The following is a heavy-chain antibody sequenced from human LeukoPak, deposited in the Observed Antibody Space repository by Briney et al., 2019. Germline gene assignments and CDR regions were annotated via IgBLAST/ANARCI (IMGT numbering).Heavy chain of an antibody. CDR2: INSDGSST. CDR1: GFTFSDYY. Sequence: PGGSLRLSCAASGFTFSDYYMSWIRQAPGKGLVWVSRINSDGSSTSYADSVKGRFTISRDNAKNTLYLQMNSLRAEDTAVYYCARGRLYSSSWLTGYWGQGTLVTVSS. D-gene: IGHD6-13*01. CDR3: ARGRLYSSSWLTGY. V-gene: IGHV3-74*01. J-gene: IGHJ4*02.